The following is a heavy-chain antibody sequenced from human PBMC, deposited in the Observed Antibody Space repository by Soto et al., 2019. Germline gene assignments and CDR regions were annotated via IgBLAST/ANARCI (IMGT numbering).Heavy chain of an antibody. CDR2: MNPNSGNT. CDR3: ASIPDYGSGIDY. Sequence: ASVKVSCKASGYTFTSYDINWVRQATGQGLEWMGRMNPNSGNTGYAQKFQGRVTMTRNTSISTAYMELSSLRSEDTAVYYCASIPDYGSGIDYWGQGTLVTVSS. J-gene: IGHJ4*02. CDR1: GYTFTSYD. D-gene: IGHD3-10*01. V-gene: IGHV1-8*01.